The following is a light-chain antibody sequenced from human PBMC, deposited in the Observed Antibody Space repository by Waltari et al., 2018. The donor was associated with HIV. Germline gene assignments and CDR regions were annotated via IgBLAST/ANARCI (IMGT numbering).Light chain of an antibody. J-gene: IGLJ2*01. CDR2: DVS. CDR3: ASHAGSKDV. V-gene: IGLV2-8*01. Sequence: QSALTQPPSASGSPGQSVTISCTGTSSDMGAYNYISWFQQPPCKAPKLMIFDVSKRPSGVPDRFSGSKSGNTASLTVSGLQAEDEADYYCASHAGSKDVFGGGTKLTVL. CDR1: SSDMGAYNY.